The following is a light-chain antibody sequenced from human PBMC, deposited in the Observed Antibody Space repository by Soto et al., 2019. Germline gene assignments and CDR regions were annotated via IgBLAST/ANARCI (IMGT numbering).Light chain of an antibody. CDR3: PHSPRPSVT. V-gene: IGKV1-5*01. Sequence: QVKKSASTVSASVGDRVTITFRASQSLNNDLAWYQQKPGKAPNLLIYAASTLERGVPSRFSGTGSGTEFTLAISSLQPDDFATYYCPHSPRPSVTFAQRTLLEI. J-gene: IGKJ5*01. CDR2: AAS. CDR1: QSLNND.